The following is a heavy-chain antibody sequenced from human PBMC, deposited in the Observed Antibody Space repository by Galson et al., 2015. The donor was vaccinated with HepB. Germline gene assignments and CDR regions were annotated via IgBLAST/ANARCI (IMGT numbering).Heavy chain of an antibody. CDR3: ARTYYYDSSFYYSPFDP. CDR2: ISSSSTTI. Sequence: SLRLSCAASGFTFSSYSMNWVRQAPGKGLEWVSYISSSSTTIYYADSVKGRFTVSRDNAKNSLYLQMNSLRAEDTAVYYCARTYYYDSSFYYSPFDPWGQGTLVTVSS. J-gene: IGHJ5*02. D-gene: IGHD3-22*01. CDR1: GFTFSSYS. V-gene: IGHV3-48*04.